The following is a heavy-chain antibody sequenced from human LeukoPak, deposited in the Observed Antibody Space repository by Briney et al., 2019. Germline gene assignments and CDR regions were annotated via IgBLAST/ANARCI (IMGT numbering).Heavy chain of an antibody. V-gene: IGHV3-66*02. J-gene: IGHJ4*02. CDR2: IYSGGST. CDR3: ARSTLPAATGYYFDY. D-gene: IGHD2-2*01. Sequence: PGGSLRLSCAASGFTVSGNYMSWVRQAPGKGLEWVSVIYSGGSTYYADSVKGRFTISRDNSKNTLYLQMNSLRAEDTAVSYCARSTLPAATGYYFDYWGQGTLVTVSS. CDR1: GFTVSGNY.